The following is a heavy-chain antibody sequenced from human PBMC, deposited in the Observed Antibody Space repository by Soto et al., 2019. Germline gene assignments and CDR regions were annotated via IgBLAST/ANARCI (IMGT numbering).Heavy chain of an antibody. V-gene: IGHV3-30*18. CDR1: GFTFSSYG. Sequence: GGSLRLSCAASGFTFSSYGMHWVRQAPGKGLEWVAVISYDGSNKYYADSVKGRFTISRDNSKNTLYLQMNSLRAEDTAVYYCAKDTDIAARFLYYGMDVWGQGTTVTVSS. CDR2: ISYDGSNK. J-gene: IGHJ6*02. CDR3: AKDTDIAARFLYYGMDV. D-gene: IGHD6-6*01.